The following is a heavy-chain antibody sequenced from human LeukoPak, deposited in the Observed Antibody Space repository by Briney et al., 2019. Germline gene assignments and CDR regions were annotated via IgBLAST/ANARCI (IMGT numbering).Heavy chain of an antibody. V-gene: IGHV4-39*07. CDR1: GGSISSSSYY. CDR3: ARVVSGYCSGGSCRPPLYYYYYMDV. D-gene: IGHD2-15*01. Sequence: SETLSLTCTVSGGSISSSSYYWGWIRQPPGKGLEWIGEINHSGSTNYNPSLKSRVTISVDTSKNQFSLKLSSVTAADTAVYYCARVVSGYCSGGSCRPPLYYYYYMDVWGKGTTVTVSS. J-gene: IGHJ6*03. CDR2: INHSGST.